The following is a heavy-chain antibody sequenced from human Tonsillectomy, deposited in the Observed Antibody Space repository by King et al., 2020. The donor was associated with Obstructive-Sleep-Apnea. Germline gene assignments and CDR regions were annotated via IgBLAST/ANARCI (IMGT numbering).Heavy chain of an antibody. J-gene: IGHJ6*02. CDR1: GFTFSSYS. D-gene: IGHD3-10*01. CDR2: ISSSSSYI. V-gene: IGHV3-21*01. CDR3: AGDVWFGELSLYYYYGMDV. Sequence: VQLVESGGGLVKPGGSLRLSCAASGFTFSSYSMNWVRQAPGKGLEWVSSISSSSSYIYYADSVKGRFTISRDNAKNSLYLQMNSLRAEDTAVYYCAGDVWFGELSLYYYYGMDVWGQGPTVTVSS.